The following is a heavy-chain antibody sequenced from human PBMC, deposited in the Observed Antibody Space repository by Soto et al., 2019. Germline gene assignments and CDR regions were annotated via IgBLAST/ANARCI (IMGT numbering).Heavy chain of an antibody. Sequence: SETLSLTCSVSGGSMRNYYWNWIRQPPGRGLEWIGYVYHSGSTNYNPSLKSRVSMSVDVSRNHFSLTLHSVTAADTAVYFCKSSYSTYSSADYWGQATLVIVSS. CDR1: GGSMRNYY. J-gene: IGHJ4*02. V-gene: IGHV4-59*01. D-gene: IGHD2-2*02. CDR2: VYHSGST. CDR3: KSSYSTYSSADY.